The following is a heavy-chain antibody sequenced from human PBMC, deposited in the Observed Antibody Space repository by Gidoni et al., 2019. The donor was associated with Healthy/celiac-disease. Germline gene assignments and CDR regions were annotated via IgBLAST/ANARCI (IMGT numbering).Heavy chain of an antibody. CDR2: LYYSGST. V-gene: IGHV4-31*03. J-gene: IGHJ4*02. CDR1: GASISSGGYY. Sequence: QVQLQESGPELVKPSQTRSLTCTVSGASISSGGYYWSWLRQHPGKGLEWIGDLYYSGSTYYNTARKRRVTISVDTSKNQFSLKLSSVTAADTAVYYCARVTRGSYSPDYWGQGTLVTVSS. D-gene: IGHD1-26*01. CDR3: ARVTRGSYSPDY.